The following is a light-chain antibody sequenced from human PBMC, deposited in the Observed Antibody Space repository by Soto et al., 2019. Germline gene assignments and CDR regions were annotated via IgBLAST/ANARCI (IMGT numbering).Light chain of an antibody. V-gene: IGKV1-27*01. CDR2: AAS. Sequence: DIQMTQSPSSLSASVGDTVTITCRASQGISNSLAWFQQKPGRVPQFLIYAASTLQPGVPPRFRGSGSGTDFTLTISSLQPEDVATYYCQNYNSAPLTFGPGTRVDIK. CDR3: QNYNSAPLT. J-gene: IGKJ3*01. CDR1: QGISNS.